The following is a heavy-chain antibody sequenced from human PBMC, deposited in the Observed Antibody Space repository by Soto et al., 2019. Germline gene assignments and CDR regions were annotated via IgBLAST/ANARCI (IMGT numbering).Heavy chain of an antibody. CDR2: INAGNGNT. CDR3: ARRFKSAGWLDT. D-gene: IGHD3-10*01. CDR1: GYTFTTYA. Sequence: QVQLVQSGPAVKKPGASVKVSCKASGYTFTTYARQWVRQAPGQGLEWMGWINAGNGNTEFSERFRGRVTITRDTSASTAHMELTGLTSEDTAVYYCARRFKSAGWLDTWGQGTLVTVSS. J-gene: IGHJ5*02. V-gene: IGHV1-3*01.